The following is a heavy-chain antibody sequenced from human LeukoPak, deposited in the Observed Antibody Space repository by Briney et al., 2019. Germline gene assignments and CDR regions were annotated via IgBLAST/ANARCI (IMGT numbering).Heavy chain of an antibody. CDR3: ARHPSPTIFGVVIIWYYFDY. Sequence: ASVKVSCKASGYTFTSYGISWVRQAPGQGLEWMGWISAYNGNTNYAQKLQGRVTMTTDTSTSTAYMELRSLRSDDTAVYYCARHPSPTIFGVVIIWYYFDYWGQGTLVTVSS. D-gene: IGHD3-3*01. CDR1: GYTFTSYG. J-gene: IGHJ4*02. V-gene: IGHV1-18*01. CDR2: ISAYNGNT.